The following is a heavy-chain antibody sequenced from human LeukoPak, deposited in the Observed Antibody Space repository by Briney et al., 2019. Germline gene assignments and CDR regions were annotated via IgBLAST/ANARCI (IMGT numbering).Heavy chain of an antibody. J-gene: IGHJ5*02. CDR1: GFTFSNYW. V-gene: IGHV3-7*01. Sequence: GGSLRLSCAASGFTFSNYWMSWVRQAPGKGPEWVANIKQDGSEKYYVDSVKGRFTISRDNAKNSLYLQMNSLRAEDTAVYYCARNCRPLMVRGVNYNWFDPWGQGTLVTVSS. CDR3: ARNCRPLMVRGVNYNWFDP. D-gene: IGHD3-10*01. CDR2: IKQDGSEK.